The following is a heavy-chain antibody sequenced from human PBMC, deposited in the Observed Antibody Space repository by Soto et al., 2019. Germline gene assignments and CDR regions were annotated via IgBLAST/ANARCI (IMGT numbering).Heavy chain of an antibody. Sequence: GGSLRLSCVVSGFSVSSNYMTWVRQAPGKGLEWVSVIYNGGSTYYAESVEGRFTISRDNSKNTLYLQMNSLRAEDTAVYYCARETYYYGMDVWGQGTTVTVSS. CDR2: IYNGGST. J-gene: IGHJ6*02. CDR1: GFSVSSNY. CDR3: ARETYYYGMDV. V-gene: IGHV3-53*01.